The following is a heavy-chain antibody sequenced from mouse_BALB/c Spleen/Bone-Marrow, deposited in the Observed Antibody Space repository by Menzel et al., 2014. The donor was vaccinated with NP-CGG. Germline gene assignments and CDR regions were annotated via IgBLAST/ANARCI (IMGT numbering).Heavy chain of an antibody. CDR3: ARRGDYYGAMDY. V-gene: IGHV1S81*02. D-gene: IGHD1-1*01. CDR2: INPTNGRS. CDR1: GYIFTNYW. J-gene: IGHJ4*01. Sequence: QVQLQQSGAELAKPGASVKLSCKASGYIFTNYWMHWVKQRPGQGLSWIGEINPTNGRSNYNEKFKSKATLTVDKSSSTAYVQLSSLTSEDSAVYYCARRGDYYGAMDYWGQGTSVTVSS.